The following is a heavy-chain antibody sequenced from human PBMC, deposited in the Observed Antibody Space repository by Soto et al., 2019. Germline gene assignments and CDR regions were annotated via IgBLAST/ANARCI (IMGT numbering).Heavy chain of an antibody. CDR2: ISVFNGYA. CDR1: GGTLSSYA. CDR3: SKNGTTWFAS. J-gene: IGHJ5*01. D-gene: IGHD1-1*01. V-gene: IGHV1-18*01. Sequence: ASVKVSCKASGGTLSSYAISWVRQAPGQGLEWMGGISVFNGYAHYAQKFQGRVIMTADTFTNTAYMELRGLRSDDTAMYYCSKNGTTWFASWGQG.